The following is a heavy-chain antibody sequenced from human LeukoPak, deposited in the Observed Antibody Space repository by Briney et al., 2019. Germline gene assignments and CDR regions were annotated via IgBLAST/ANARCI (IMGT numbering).Heavy chain of an antibody. CDR3: APLWKQQLVLDQLDY. D-gene: IGHD6-13*01. J-gene: IGHJ4*02. V-gene: IGHV3-7*01. CDR1: GFTFDDYA. CDR2: IKQDGTEK. Sequence: GGSLRLSCAASGFTFDDYAMHWVRQAPGKGLEWVANIKQDGTEKYYVDSVKGRFTISRDNAKNSLYLQLNSLRAEDTAVYYCAPLWKQQLVLDQLDYWGQGTLVTVSS.